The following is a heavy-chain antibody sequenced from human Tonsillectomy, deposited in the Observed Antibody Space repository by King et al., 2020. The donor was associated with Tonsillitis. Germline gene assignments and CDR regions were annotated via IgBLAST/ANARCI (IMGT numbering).Heavy chain of an antibody. J-gene: IGHJ6*03. Sequence: VESGGGVVQPGGSLRLSCAASGFTFNNYGMHWVRQAPGKGLEWVAVISNDGSNKYYGDSVKGRFTISRDNSKNTLYLQMNSLRAEDTALFYCAKDYGSGSYYYYYMDVWGKGTTVTVSS. CDR1: GFTFNNYG. V-gene: IGHV3-30*18. D-gene: IGHD1-26*01. CDR3: AKDYGSGSYYYYYMDV. CDR2: ISNDGSNK.